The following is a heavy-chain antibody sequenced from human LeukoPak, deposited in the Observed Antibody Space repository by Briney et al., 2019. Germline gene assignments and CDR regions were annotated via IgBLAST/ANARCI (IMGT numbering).Heavy chain of an antibody. J-gene: IGHJ4*02. D-gene: IGHD3-10*01. V-gene: IGHV4-59*01. CDR2: IYDNGYSAST. CDR1: GGSISSNY. CDR3: ASGDRVANFDF. Sequence: PSETLSLTCTVSGGSISSNYWSWIRQPPGKGLEWIGNIYDNGYSASTNYNPSLKSRVTISVDTSKNQFSLNLNSVSAADTAIYYCASGDRVANFDFRGQGTLVTVSS.